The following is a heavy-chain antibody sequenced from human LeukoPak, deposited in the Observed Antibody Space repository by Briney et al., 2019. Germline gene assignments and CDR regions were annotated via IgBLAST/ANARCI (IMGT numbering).Heavy chain of an antibody. CDR1: GYTFTSYG. CDR3: ARGRGYGDYFYY. D-gene: IGHD4-17*01. CDR2: ISAYNGNT. V-gene: IGHV1-18*01. J-gene: IGHJ4*02. Sequence: AAVKVSCKASGYTFTSYGISWVRQAPAQGLEWMGWISAYNGNTNYAQKLQGRVTMTTDTSTRTAYMELRSLRSDDTAVCYCARGRGYGDYFYYRGQGTLVTVSS.